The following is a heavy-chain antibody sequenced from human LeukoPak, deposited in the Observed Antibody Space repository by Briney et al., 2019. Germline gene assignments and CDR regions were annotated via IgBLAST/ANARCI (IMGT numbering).Heavy chain of an antibody. CDR2: INPNSGGT. V-gene: IGHV1-2*02. CDR3: ANSYYDILTGSPRHYYYYYGMDV. CDR1: GYTFTGYY. D-gene: IGHD3-9*01. Sequence: VASVKVSCKASGYTFTGYYMHWVRQAPGQGREWMGWINPNSGGTNYAQKFQGRVTMTRDTSISTAYMELSRLRSDDTAVYYCANSYYDILTGSPRHYYYYYGMDVWGQGTTVTVSS. J-gene: IGHJ6*02.